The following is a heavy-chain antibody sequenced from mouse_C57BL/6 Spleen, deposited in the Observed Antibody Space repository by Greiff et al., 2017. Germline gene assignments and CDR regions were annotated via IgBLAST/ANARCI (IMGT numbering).Heavy chain of an antibody. D-gene: IGHD2-1*01. J-gene: IGHJ2*01. CDR3: ARSLYYGNYEVYFDD. Sequence: VQLQQSGPELVKPGASVKISCKASGYAFSSSWMNWVKQRPGKGLEWIGRIYPGDGDTNYNGKFKGKATLTADKASSTAYMQLSSLTSEDSAVYFCARSLYYGNYEVYFDDWGQGTTLTVSS. V-gene: IGHV1-82*01. CDR2: IYPGDGDT. CDR1: GYAFSSSW.